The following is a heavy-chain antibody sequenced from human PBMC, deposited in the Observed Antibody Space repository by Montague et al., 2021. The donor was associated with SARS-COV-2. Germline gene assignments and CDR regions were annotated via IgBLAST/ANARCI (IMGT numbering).Heavy chain of an antibody. V-gene: IGHV4-34*01. Sequence: SETLSLTCAVYGGSFSGYCWSWIRQPPGKGLEWIGEISHSGSTNYNPSLKSRVTISIDTSKNQFSLRLSSVTAADTAVYYCARSGWEQHVRARYYYYYGMDVWGQGTTVTVSS. CDR3: ARSGWEQHVRARYYYYYGMDV. CDR1: GGSFSGYC. D-gene: IGHD6-6*01. CDR2: ISHSGST. J-gene: IGHJ6*02.